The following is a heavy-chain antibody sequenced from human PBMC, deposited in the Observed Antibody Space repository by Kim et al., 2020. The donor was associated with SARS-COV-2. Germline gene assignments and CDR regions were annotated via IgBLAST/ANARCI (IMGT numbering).Heavy chain of an antibody. CDR2: ISSNGGST. V-gene: IGHV3-64D*06. D-gene: IGHD2-2*01. J-gene: IGHJ3*02. CDR3: VKRRLAVPAAGNLQGGAFDI. CDR1: GFTFSSYA. Sequence: GGSLRLSCSASGFTFSSYAMHWVRQAPGKGLEYVSAISSNGGSTYYADSVKGRFTISRDNSKNTLYLQMSSLRPEDTAVYYCVKRRLAVPAAGNLQGGAFDIWGQGTMVTVSS.